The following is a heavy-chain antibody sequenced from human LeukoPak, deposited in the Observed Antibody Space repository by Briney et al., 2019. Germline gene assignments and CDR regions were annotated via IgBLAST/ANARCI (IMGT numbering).Heavy chain of an antibody. V-gene: IGHV1-69*05. D-gene: IGHD6-13*01. CDR1: GGTFSSYA. Sequence: ASVKVSCKASGGTFSSYAISWVRQAPGPGLEWMGRIIPIFGTADYAQKLQGRVTITTDESTSTAYMELSSLRSEDTAVYDCARGPVAAAGTRFADYWGQGTLVTVSS. J-gene: IGHJ4*02. CDR3: ARGPVAAAGTRFADY. CDR2: IIPIFGTA.